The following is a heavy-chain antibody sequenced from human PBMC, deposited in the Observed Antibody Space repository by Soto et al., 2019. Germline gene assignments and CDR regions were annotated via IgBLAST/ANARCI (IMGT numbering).Heavy chain of an antibody. J-gene: IGHJ3*02. CDR3: ARVPWQWLGGYAFDI. V-gene: IGHV4-59*01. CDR2: IYYSGST. CDR1: GGSINSYY. Sequence: QVQLQESGPGLVKPSETLSLTCTVSGGSINSYYWSWIRQPPGKGLEWLGYIYYSGSTNYNPSLKSRATISVDTSKNQFTLKLSSVTAADTAVYYCARVPWQWLGGYAFDIWGQGTMLTASS. D-gene: IGHD6-19*01.